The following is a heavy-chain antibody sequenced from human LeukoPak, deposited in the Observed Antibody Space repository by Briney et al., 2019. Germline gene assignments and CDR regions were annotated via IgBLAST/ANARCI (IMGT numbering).Heavy chain of an antibody. CDR3: ASGDYAYYYYYMDV. J-gene: IGHJ6*03. D-gene: IGHD4-17*01. Sequence: PSETLSLTCAVYGGSFSGYYWSWIRQPPGKGLEWIGEINHSGSTNYNPSLKSRVTISVDTSKNQFSLKLSSVTAADTAVYYCASGDYAYYYYYMDVWGKGTTVTVSS. CDR2: INHSGST. CDR1: GGSFSGYY. V-gene: IGHV4-34*01.